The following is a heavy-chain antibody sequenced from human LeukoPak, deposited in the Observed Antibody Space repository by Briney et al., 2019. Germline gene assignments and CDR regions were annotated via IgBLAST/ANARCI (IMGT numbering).Heavy chain of an antibody. CDR1: GYTFTSYG. V-gene: IGHV1-18*01. J-gene: IGHJ3*02. CDR2: ISAYNGNT. Sequence: ASVKVSCKASGYTFTSYGISWVRQAPGQGLEWMGWISAYNGNTNYAQKLQGRVTMTTDTSTSTAYMELRSLRSDDTAVYYCARDRNDFWSGYPVSDALDIWGQGTMVTVSS. D-gene: IGHD3-3*01. CDR3: ARDRNDFWSGYPVSDALDI.